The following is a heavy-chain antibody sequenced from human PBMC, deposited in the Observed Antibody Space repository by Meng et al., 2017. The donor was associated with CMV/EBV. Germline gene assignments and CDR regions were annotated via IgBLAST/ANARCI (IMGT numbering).Heavy chain of an antibody. CDR2: IYYSGST. J-gene: IGHJ4*02. V-gene: IGHV4-59*01. CDR3: ARFITFGGVIVIDY. D-gene: IGHD3-16*02. Sequence: SETLSLTCTVSGGSISGYYWSWIRQPPGKGLEWIGYIYYSGSTNFNPSLKSRVTISVDTSKNQFSLKLSSVTAADTAVYYCARFITFGGVIVIDYWGQGTLVTVSS. CDR1: GGSISGYY.